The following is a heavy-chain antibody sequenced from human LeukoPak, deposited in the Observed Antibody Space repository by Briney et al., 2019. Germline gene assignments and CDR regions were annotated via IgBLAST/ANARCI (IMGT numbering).Heavy chain of an antibody. J-gene: IGHJ6*02. CDR2: INPNSGST. CDR3: ARDREDYYGSGSYYYYGMDV. D-gene: IGHD3-10*01. CDR1: GYTFTGYY. Sequence: ASVKVSCKASGYTFTGYYMHWVRQAPGQGLEWMGWINPNSGSTNYAQKFQGWVTMTRDTSISTAYMELSRLRSDDTAVYYCARDREDYYGSGSYYYYGMDVWGQGTTVTVSS. V-gene: IGHV1-2*04.